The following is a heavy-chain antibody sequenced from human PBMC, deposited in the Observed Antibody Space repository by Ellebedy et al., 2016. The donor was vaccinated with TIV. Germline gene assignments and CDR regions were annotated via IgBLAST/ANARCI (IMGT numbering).Heavy chain of an antibody. CDR3: ARDARFIDHQHNWFDP. Sequence: GESLKISCAASGFTFSDYYMSWIRQAPGKGLEWVSYISNSDSSIFYADSVRGRFTFSRDNAKNLLYLQMKSLRAEDTAVYYCARDARFIDHQHNWFDPWGQGTLVTVSS. CDR1: GFTFSDYY. J-gene: IGHJ5*02. CDR2: ISNSDSSI. D-gene: IGHD2-2*01. V-gene: IGHV3-11*01.